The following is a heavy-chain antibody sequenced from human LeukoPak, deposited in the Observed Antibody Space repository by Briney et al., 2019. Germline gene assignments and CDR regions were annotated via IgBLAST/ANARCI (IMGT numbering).Heavy chain of an antibody. V-gene: IGHV4-34*01. CDR1: GGSFSGYY. Sequence: SETLSLTCAVYGGSFSGYYWSWIRQPPGKGLEWIGEINHSGSTNYNPSLKSRVTISVDTSKNQISLKLSSVTAADTAVYYCARGRGQWLVLRGAFDIWGQGTMVTVSS. J-gene: IGHJ3*02. CDR3: ARGRGQWLVLRGAFDI. CDR2: INHSGST. D-gene: IGHD6-19*01.